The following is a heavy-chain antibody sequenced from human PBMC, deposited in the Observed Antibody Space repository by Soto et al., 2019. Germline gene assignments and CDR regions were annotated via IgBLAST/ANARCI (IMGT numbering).Heavy chain of an antibody. J-gene: IGHJ5*02. CDR3: TRDHYGRGFSSGAFDP. V-gene: IGHV3-49*03. Sequence: PRLSGSPSGFTFGDYAMNWFRQAPGKGLEWVGFIKSKAFGGTPEYAASVKGRFTISRDDSMSIAYLQMNSLKTDDTAVYYCTRDHYGRGFSSGAFDPWGQGTPVTVSS. CDR1: GFTFGDYA. CDR2: IKSKAFGGTP. D-gene: IGHD5-18*01.